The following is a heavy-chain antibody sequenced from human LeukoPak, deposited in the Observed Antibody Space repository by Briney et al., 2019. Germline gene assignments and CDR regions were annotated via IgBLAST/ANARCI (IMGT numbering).Heavy chain of an antibody. CDR2: ISAYNGNT. CDR3: ARIGRKGTCYYDSSGPDN. V-gene: IGHV1-18*01. Sequence: GASVKVSCKASGYTFTSYGISWVRQAPGQGLEWMGWISAYNGNTNYAQKLQGRVTMTTDTSTSTAYMELRSLRSDDTAVYYCARIGRKGTCYYDSSGPDNWGQGTLVTVSS. J-gene: IGHJ4*02. CDR1: GYTFTSYG. D-gene: IGHD3-22*01.